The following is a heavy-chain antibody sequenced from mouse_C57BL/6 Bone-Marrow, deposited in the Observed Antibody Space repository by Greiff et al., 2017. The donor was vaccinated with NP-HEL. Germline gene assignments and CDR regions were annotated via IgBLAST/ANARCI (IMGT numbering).Heavy chain of an antibody. CDR3: ARHTNAMDY. CDR2: ISSGGSYT. CDR1: GFTFSSYG. D-gene: IGHD1-1*01. J-gene: IGHJ4*01. V-gene: IGHV5-6*02. Sequence: EVKLVESGGDLVKPGGSLKLSCAASGFTFSSYGMSWVRQTPGKRLEWVATISSGGSYTYYPDSVKGRFTISRDNAKNTLYLQMSSLKSEDTAMYYCARHTNAMDYWGQGTSVTVSS.